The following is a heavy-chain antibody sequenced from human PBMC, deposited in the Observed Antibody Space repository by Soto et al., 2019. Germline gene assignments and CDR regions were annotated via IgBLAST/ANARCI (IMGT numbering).Heavy chain of an antibody. J-gene: IGHJ6*02. CDR2: IIPIFGTA. D-gene: IGHD6-6*01. Sequence: QVQLVQSGAEVKKPGSSVKVSCKASGGTFSSYAISWVRQAPGQGLEWMGGIIPIFGTANYAQKFQGRVTITADEYKSTSYMELGSLRSEDTAVYYCAGDRGARDSRSWYYYYGMDVWGQGTTGTVAS. V-gene: IGHV1-69*01. CDR3: AGDRGARDSRSWYYYYGMDV. CDR1: GGTFSSYA.